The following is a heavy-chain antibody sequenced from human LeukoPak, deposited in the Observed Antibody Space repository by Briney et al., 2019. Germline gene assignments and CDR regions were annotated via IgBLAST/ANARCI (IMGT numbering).Heavy chain of an antibody. V-gene: IGHV1-69*05. J-gene: IGHJ5*02. Sequence: SVKVSCKASGGSFSSYGISWVRQAPGQGLEWMGGIIPMLGRSNYAQKFQGRVTISTDESTSTAYMEMSSLRSEDTAAYYCAREDHTANNWFDPWGQGTLVTVSS. CDR2: IIPMLGRS. CDR1: GGSFSSYG. D-gene: IGHD5-18*01. CDR3: AREDHTANNWFDP.